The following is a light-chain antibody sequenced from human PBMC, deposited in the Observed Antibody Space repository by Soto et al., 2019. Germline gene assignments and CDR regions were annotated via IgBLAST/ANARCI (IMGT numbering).Light chain of an antibody. Sequence: EIVLTQSPGALSLSPGEGATLSCRSSQSVSDTQVAWYQQRPGQAPRLLIYDASRRDIGVPDRFSGSGAGTDFTLTISGLEPEDFAVYFCHQYGMSPQTFGQGTKVDIK. CDR1: QSVSDTQ. V-gene: IGKV3-20*01. J-gene: IGKJ1*01. CDR2: DAS. CDR3: HQYGMSPQT.